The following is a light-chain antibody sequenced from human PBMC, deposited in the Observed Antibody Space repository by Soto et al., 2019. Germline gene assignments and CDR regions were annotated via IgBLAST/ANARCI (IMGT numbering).Light chain of an antibody. CDR2: KAS. J-gene: IGKJ2*01. Sequence: DIQMTQSPSTLSASVGDRVTITCRASQSISSWLAWYQQKPGKAPKLLIYKASSLESGVPPRSSGSGSGTEFTLTISSLQPDDFATYYCQHYNSYSYTFGQGTKLQIK. V-gene: IGKV1-5*03. CDR1: QSISSW. CDR3: QHYNSYSYT.